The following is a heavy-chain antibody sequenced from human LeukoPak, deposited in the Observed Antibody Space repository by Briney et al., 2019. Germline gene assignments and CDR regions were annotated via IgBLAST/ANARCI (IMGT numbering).Heavy chain of an antibody. J-gene: IGHJ4*02. CDR1: GFTSSTRS. Sequence: SGRSLRHPFAAAGFTSSTRSMHWVRQAPGKGLEWVAILSYDGSNKYYADSVKGRFTISRDNSKNTLYLQMNSLRAEDTAMYYCAKGVGWLQLYFDYWGQGSLVTVSS. V-gene: IGHV3-30-3*01. D-gene: IGHD5-24*01. CDR3: AKGVGWLQLYFDY. CDR2: LSYDGSNK.